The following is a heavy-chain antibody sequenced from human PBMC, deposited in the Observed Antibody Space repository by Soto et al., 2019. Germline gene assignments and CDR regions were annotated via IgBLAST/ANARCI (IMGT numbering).Heavy chain of an antibody. Sequence: GLVKPSGTLSLTCAVSGDSFTSSNWWTWVRQPPGKGLEWIGDILHTGHTDYSPSLKSRVTISVDTSNRQFSLSLTSVTAADTAVYYCARSPRRVDGKWFLDYWGQGTLVTVSS. D-gene: IGHD3-22*01. J-gene: IGHJ4*02. CDR3: ARSPRRVDGKWFLDY. CDR2: ILHTGHT. V-gene: IGHV4-4*02. CDR1: GDSFTSSNW.